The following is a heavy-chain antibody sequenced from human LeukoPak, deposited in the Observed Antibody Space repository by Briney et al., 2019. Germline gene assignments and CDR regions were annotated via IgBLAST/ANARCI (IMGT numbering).Heavy chain of an antibody. V-gene: IGHV4-59*01. J-gene: IGHJ4*02. CDR3: ARGVSFYDSSGYPYFDY. CDR1: GGSISSYY. Sequence: PSETLSLTCTVSGGSISSYYWSWIRQPPGKGLEWIGYIYYSGSTNYNPSLKSRVTISVDTSKNQFSLKLSSVTAADTAVYYCARGVSFYDSSGYPYFDYWDQGTLVTVSS. CDR2: IYYSGST. D-gene: IGHD3-22*01.